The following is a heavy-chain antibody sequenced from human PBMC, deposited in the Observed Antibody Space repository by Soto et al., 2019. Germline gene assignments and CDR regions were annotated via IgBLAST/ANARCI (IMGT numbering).Heavy chain of an antibody. V-gene: IGHV1-3*01. Sequence: QVQLVQSGAEVKKPWASVKVSCKASGYTFTSYAMHWVRHAPGQRLEWMGWINAGNGNTKYSQKFQGRVTITRDTSASTAYMELSSLRSEDTAVYYCARRDYGDYELDYWGQGTLVTVSS. CDR2: INAGNGNT. D-gene: IGHD4-17*01. CDR3: ARRDYGDYELDY. CDR1: GYTFTSYA. J-gene: IGHJ4*02.